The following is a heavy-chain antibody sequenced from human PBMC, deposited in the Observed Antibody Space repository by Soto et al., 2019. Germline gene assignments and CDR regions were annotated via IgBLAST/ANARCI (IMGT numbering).Heavy chain of an antibody. CDR3: ARSHDYGDPLVWFDP. Sequence: QVQLQESGPGLVKPSQTLSLTCTVSGGSISSGGYYWSWIRQHPGKGLEWIGYIYYSGSTYYNPSLKSRVTISVDTSKNQISLKLSSVTAADTAVYYCARSHDYGDPLVWFDPWGQGTLVTVSS. CDR1: GGSISSGGYY. V-gene: IGHV4-31*03. J-gene: IGHJ5*02. D-gene: IGHD4-17*01. CDR2: IYYSGST.